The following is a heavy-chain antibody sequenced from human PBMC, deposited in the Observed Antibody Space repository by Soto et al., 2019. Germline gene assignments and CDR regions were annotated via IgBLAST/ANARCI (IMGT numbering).Heavy chain of an antibody. CDR2: ISYDGNSN. J-gene: IGHJ4*02. CDR3: ARVRALEIAVRPVDY. Sequence: GGSLRLSCAASGFTFSTYAMQWVRQAPGKGLEWLAVISYDGNSNYYADSVKGRFTISRDKSKNTLYLQMNSLRADDTAVYYCARVRALEIAVRPVDYWGQGTLVTVS. CDR1: GFTFSTYA. V-gene: IGHV3-30-3*01. D-gene: IGHD6-13*01.